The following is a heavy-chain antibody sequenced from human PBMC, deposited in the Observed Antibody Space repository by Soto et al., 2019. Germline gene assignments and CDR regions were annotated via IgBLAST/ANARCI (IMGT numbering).Heavy chain of an antibody. CDR1: GGSISSGGYS. J-gene: IGHJ5*02. CDR3: AREGSPYYYGSGTARWFDP. CDR2: IYHSGST. D-gene: IGHD3-10*01. V-gene: IGHV4-30-2*01. Sequence: SETLSLTCAVSGGSISSGGYSWSWIRQPPGKGLEWIGYIYHSGSTYYNPSLKSRVTISVDRSKNQFSLKLSSVTAADTAVYYCAREGSPYYYGSGTARWFDPWGQGTLVTVSS.